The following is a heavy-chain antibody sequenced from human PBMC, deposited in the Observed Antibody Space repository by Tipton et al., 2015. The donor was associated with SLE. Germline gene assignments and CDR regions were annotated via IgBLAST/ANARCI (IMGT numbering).Heavy chain of an antibody. CDR1: GYSFPSFW. CDR3: TRGIWSFDQ. J-gene: IGHJ4*02. CDR2: IYPGDSDT. Sequence: QLVQSGAEVKKPGESLKISCKTSGYSFPSFWIGWVRQQPGRGLEWMGSIYPGDSDTTYNPSFQGQVTISADKSSNTAYLQWSTLKAADSAMYYCTRGIWSFDQWGQGTLVTVSS. D-gene: IGHD2-8*02. V-gene: IGHV5-51*03.